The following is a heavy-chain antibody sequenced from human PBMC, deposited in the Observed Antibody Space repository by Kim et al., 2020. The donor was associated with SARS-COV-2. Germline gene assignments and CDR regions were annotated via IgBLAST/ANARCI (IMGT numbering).Heavy chain of an antibody. CDR3: ASYYYEANDDAFDI. Sequence: GGSLRLSCAASGFTVSSNYMSWVRQAPGKGLEWVSVIYSGGSTYYADSVKGRFTISRDNSKNTLYLQMNSLRAENTAVYYCASYYYEANDDAFDIWSQGTMVYVSS. D-gene: IGHD3-22*01. CDR2: IYSGGST. CDR1: GFTVSSNY. V-gene: IGHV3-53*01. J-gene: IGHJ3*02.